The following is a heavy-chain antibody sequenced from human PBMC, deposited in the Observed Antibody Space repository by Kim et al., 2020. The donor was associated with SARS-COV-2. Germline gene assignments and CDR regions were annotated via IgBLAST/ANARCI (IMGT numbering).Heavy chain of an antibody. CDR1: GYSFTSYW. CDR3: ARVQVRYCSSTSCEEWFDP. Sequence: GESLKISCKGSGYSFTSYWIGWVRQMPGKGLEWMGIIYPGDSDTRYSPSFQGQVTISADKSISTAYLQWSSLKASDTAMYYCARVQVRYCSSTSCEEWFDPWGQGTLVTVSS. V-gene: IGHV5-51*01. J-gene: IGHJ5*02. CDR2: IYPGDSDT. D-gene: IGHD2-2*01.